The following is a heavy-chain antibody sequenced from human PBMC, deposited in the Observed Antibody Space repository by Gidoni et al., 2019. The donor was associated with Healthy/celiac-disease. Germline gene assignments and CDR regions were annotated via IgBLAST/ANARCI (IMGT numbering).Heavy chain of an antibody. Sequence: QVQLVQSGAEVKKPGASVKVSCKASGYTFPIYYMHWVRHAPGQGLEWMGIINPSGGRTSYAQKFQGRVTMTRDTSTSTVYMELSSLRSEDTAVYYCARNYDFWSGFQKAYYGMDVWGQGTTVTVSS. CDR1: GYTFPIYY. CDR2: INPSGGRT. CDR3: ARNYDFWSGFQKAYYGMDV. J-gene: IGHJ6*02. D-gene: IGHD3-3*01. V-gene: IGHV1-46*03.